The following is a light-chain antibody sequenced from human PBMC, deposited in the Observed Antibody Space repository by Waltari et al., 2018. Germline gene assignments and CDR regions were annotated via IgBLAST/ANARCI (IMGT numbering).Light chain of an antibody. J-gene: IGLJ3*02. V-gene: IGLV1-44*01. CDR3: AAWDGSLNGWV. Sequence: QSALTQPPSASGTPGQRVTISCSGGTPNIGSNIFTWYQQFPGAAPKLLIFSDTRRPSGVPDRFSGSKSGTSASLAISGLQSEDEAHYYCAAWDGSLNGWVFGGGTKLTVL. CDR2: SDT. CDR1: TPNIGSNI.